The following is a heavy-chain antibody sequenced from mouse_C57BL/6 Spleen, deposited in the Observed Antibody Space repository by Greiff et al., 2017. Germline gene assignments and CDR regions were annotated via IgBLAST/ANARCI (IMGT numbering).Heavy chain of an antibody. Sequence: EVMLVESGGGLVKPGGSLKLSCAASGFTFSSYTMSWVRQTPEKRLAWVATISGGGGNTYYPDSVKGRFTISRDNAKNTLYLQMSSLRSEDTAWYYCARRDDGYYWFAYWGQGTLVTVSA. CDR3: ARRDDGYYWFAY. V-gene: IGHV5-9*01. CDR2: ISGGGGNT. D-gene: IGHD2-3*01. J-gene: IGHJ3*01. CDR1: GFTFSSYT.